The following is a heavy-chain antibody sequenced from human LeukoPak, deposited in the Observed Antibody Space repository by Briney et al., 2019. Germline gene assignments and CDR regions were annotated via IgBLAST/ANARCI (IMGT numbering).Heavy chain of an antibody. V-gene: IGHV1-69*13. J-gene: IGHJ4*02. D-gene: IGHD2-2*01. CDR3: ARDVYCSSTTCSYYFDY. CDR2: IIPIFGTA. Sequence: SVRVSCKASGGTFSSSAISWVRQAPGQGLEWMGGIIPIFGTANYAQKFQGRVTITADESTSTAYMELSSLRSEDTAVYYCARDVYCSSTTCSYYFDYWGQGTLVTVSS. CDR1: GGTFSSSA.